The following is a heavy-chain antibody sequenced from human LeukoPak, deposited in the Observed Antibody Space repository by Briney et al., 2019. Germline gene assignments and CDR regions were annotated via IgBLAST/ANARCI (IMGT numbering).Heavy chain of an antibody. J-gene: IGHJ4*02. D-gene: IGHD3-10*01. CDR2: IYYSGST. CDR3: ARHAPNSSPSYYFDY. CDR1: GGSISSSSYY. Sequence: SETLSLTCTVSGGSISSSSYYWGWIRQPPGKGLEWIGSIYYSGSTYYNPSLKSRVTISVDTSKNQFSLKLSSVTAADTAVYYCARHAPNSSPSYYFDYWGQGTLVTVSS. V-gene: IGHV4-39*01.